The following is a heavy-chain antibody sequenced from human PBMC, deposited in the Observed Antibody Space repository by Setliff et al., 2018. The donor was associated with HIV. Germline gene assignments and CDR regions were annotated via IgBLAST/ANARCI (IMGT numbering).Heavy chain of an antibody. V-gene: IGHV4-59*01. Sequence: SETLSLTCTVSGGSINSYYWNWVRQSPGKGLEWIGYIGYNGDTSYNPSLNSRVTLSVDRSKNQFSLKLSSVSAADTAVYFCARWGASGGRPDWHAFDMWGQGTMVTVSS. D-gene: IGHD2-15*01. CDR1: GGSINSYY. CDR3: ARWGASGGRPDWHAFDM. CDR2: IGYNGDT. J-gene: IGHJ3*02.